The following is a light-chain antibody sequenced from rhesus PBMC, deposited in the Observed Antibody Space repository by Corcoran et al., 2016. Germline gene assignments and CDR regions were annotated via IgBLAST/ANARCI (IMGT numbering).Light chain of an antibody. CDR3: QQYNGDPWT. Sequence: DIQMTQSPSSLSASVGDRVTITCRASQGISSHLAWYQQKPGKAPKPLIYFASNLEIGVPSRFSGSGSGTECTLTISSLQPEDFATYYCQQYNGDPWTFGQGTKVEIK. J-gene: IGKJ1*01. CDR1: QGISSH. CDR2: FAS. V-gene: IGKV1-37*01.